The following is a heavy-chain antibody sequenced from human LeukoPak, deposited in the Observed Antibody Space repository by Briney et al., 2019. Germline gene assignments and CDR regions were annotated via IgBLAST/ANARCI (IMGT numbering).Heavy chain of an antibody. CDR2: ISGSGGST. D-gene: IGHD5-24*01. J-gene: IGHJ3*02. Sequence: GGSLRLSCAASGFTFSSHAMSWVRQVPGKGLEWVSAISGSGGSTYYANSVKGRFTISRDNSKNTLYLQMNSLRAEDTAVYYCAKGGGDGYNYAFDIWGQGTMVTVSS. V-gene: IGHV3-23*01. CDR3: AKGGGDGYNYAFDI. CDR1: GFTFSSHA.